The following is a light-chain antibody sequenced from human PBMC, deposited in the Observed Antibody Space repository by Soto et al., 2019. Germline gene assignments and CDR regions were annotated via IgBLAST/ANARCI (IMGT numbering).Light chain of an antibody. CDR2: DVT. V-gene: IGLV2-14*01. CDR3: SSFTTTTTYV. J-gene: IGLJ1*01. CDR1: SSDVGGYNY. Sequence: QSALTQPASVSGSPGQSITISCTGTSSDVGGYNYVSWYQQHPGKAPKLIICDVTDRPSGVSNRFSGSKSGNAASLTISGLQAEDEADYYCSSFTTTTTYVFGTRTKVTVL.